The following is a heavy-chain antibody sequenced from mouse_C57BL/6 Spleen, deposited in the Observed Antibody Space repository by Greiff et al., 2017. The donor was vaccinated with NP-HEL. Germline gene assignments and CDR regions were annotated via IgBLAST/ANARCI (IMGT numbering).Heavy chain of an antibody. V-gene: IGHV1-84*01. CDR3: ARDYYSGSSYDYFDY. CDR1: GYTFTDYY. J-gene: IGHJ2*01. CDR2: IYPGSGNT. D-gene: IGHD1-1*01. Sequence: QVHVKQSGPELVKPGASVKISCKASGYTFTDYYINWVKQRPGQGLEWIGWIYPGSGNTKYNEKFKGKATLTVDTSSSTAYMQLSSLTSEDSAVYFCARDYYSGSSYDYFDYWGQGTTLTVSS.